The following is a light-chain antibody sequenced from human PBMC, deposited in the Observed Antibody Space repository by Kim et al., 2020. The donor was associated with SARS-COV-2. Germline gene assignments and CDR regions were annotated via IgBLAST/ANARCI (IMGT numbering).Light chain of an antibody. CDR2: GNS. Sequence: VTIPCTGSSSNIGAGYDVHWYQQLPGTAPKLLIYGNSNRPSGVPDRFSGSKSGTSASLAITGLQAEDEADYYCQSYDSSLSGSVVFGGGTQLTVL. J-gene: IGLJ2*01. V-gene: IGLV1-40*01. CDR3: QSYDSSLSGSVV. CDR1: SSNIGAGYD.